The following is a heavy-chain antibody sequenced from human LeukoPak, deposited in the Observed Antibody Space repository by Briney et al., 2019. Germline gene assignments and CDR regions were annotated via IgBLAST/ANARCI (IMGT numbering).Heavy chain of an antibody. CDR2: ISSSSSTI. Sequence: GGSLRLSCAASGFTVSSNYMSWVRQAPGKGLEWVSYISSSSSTIYYADSVKGRFTISRDNAKNSLYLQMNSLRAEDTAVYYCARESIVGATVLFDNWGQGTLVTVSS. J-gene: IGHJ4*02. D-gene: IGHD1-26*01. V-gene: IGHV3-48*01. CDR3: ARESIVGATVLFDN. CDR1: GFTVSSNY.